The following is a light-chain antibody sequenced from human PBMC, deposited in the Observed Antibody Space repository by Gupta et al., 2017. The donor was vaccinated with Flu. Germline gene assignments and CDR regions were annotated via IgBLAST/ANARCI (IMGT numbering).Light chain of an antibody. V-gene: IGLV3-1*01. CDR2: QDN. CDR1: KLGDTS. Sequence: SYELSQSPSVSVSPGPTASIPCSGDKLGDTSVCWYQQKAGQSPVMVIYQDNKRPSGIPERFSGSSSGKTATLTIDGTQPMDEADYYCQAWDSTTVVFGGGTKLAVL. J-gene: IGLJ2*01. CDR3: QAWDSTTVV.